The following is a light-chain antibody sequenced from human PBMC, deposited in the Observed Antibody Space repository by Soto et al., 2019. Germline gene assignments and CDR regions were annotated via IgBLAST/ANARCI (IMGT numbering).Light chain of an antibody. Sequence: EIVLTQSPATLSLSPGERATLSCRASQSVSNYLAWYQQKPGQAPRLLIYDASNRATGIPARFSGSGSGTDFTLTISSLEPEDFAVYYCHQRANWPPFTFGGGTKVEIK. CDR2: DAS. CDR3: HQRANWPPFT. V-gene: IGKV3-11*01. CDR1: QSVSNY. J-gene: IGKJ4*01.